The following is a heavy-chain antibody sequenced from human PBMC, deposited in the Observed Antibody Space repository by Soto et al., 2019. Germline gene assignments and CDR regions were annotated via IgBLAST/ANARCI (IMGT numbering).Heavy chain of an antibody. V-gene: IGHV1-2*04. J-gene: IGHJ3*02. Sequence: QVQLVQSGAEVKKPGASVKVSCKASGYTFTGYYMHWVRQAPGQGLEWMGWINPNSGGTNYAQKFQGWVTMTRDTSISTAYMELSRLGSDDTAVYYCAREGGGSSGASNAFDIWGQGTMVTVSS. CDR3: AREGGGSSGASNAFDI. D-gene: IGHD6-6*01. CDR2: INPNSGGT. CDR1: GYTFTGYY.